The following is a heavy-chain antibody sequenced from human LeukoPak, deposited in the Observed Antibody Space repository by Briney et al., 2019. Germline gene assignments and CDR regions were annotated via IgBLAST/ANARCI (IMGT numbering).Heavy chain of an antibody. CDR2: IKRDGSEK. D-gene: IGHD1-26*01. J-gene: IGHJ4*02. Sequence: GGSLRLSCAASGFTFSSYWMSWVRQAPGKGLEWVANIKRDGSEKYYVDSVKGRFSISRDNAKNSLYLQMNSLRAEDTAVYYCARVRGSYHGDYWGQGTLVTVSS. CDR3: ARVRGSYHGDY. CDR1: GFTFSSYW. V-gene: IGHV3-7*01.